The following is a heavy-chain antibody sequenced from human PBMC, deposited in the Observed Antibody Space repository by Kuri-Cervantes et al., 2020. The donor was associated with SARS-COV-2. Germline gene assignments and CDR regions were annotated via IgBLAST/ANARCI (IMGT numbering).Heavy chain of an antibody. J-gene: IGHJ3*02. D-gene: IGHD7-27*01. CDR1: GHTFTSYD. CDR2: MNPNSGNT. V-gene: IGHV1-8*02. Sequence: ASVKVSCKASGHTFTSYDINWVRQATGQGLEWMGWMNPNSGNTGYAQKFQGRVTMTRNTSISTAYMELSSLRSEDTAVYYCARWLTGARDAFDIWGQGTMVTVSS. CDR3: ARWLTGARDAFDI.